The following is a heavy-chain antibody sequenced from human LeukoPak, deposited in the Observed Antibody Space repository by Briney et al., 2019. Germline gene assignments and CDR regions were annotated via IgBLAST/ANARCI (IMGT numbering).Heavy chain of an antibody. Sequence: LSLTCAVYGGSFSGYYWSWIRQPPGKGLEWVGFIRSKAYGGTTEYAASVKGRFTISRDDSKSIAYLQMNSLKTEDTAVYYCTRSGSYLLIDYWGQGTLVTVSS. CDR3: TRSGSYLLIDY. CDR1: GGSFSGYY. J-gene: IGHJ4*02. CDR2: IRSKAYGGTT. D-gene: IGHD1-26*01. V-gene: IGHV3-49*03.